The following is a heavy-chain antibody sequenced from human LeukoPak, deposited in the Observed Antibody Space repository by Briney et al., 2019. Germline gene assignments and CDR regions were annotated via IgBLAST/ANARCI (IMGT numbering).Heavy chain of an antibody. CDR1: GGSISSYY. J-gene: IGHJ4*02. CDR3: ARDPYYFDSSGPQDNDY. CDR2: IYYSGST. Sequence: SETLSLTCTVSGGSISSYYWSWIREPPGKGLEWIGYIYYSGSTNYNPSLKSRVTISVDTSKNQFSLKLSSVTAADTAIYYCARDPYYFDSSGPQDNDYWGQGTLVTVSS. D-gene: IGHD3-22*01. V-gene: IGHV4-59*12.